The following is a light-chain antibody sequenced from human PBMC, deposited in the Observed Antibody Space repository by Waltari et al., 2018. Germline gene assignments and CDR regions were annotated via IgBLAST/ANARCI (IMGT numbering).Light chain of an antibody. V-gene: IGKV1-16*01. CDR2: GAS. Sequence: EIQMTQSPSSLSAFVGDRVTISCRASQGIRNSVDWFQQKPGKAPKALMYGASTLHSGVPSRFSGSGFGTDFTLTISGLQPEDLATYYCLQYDSYPRTFGQGTKVEIK. CDR1: QGIRNS. J-gene: IGKJ1*01. CDR3: LQYDSYPRT.